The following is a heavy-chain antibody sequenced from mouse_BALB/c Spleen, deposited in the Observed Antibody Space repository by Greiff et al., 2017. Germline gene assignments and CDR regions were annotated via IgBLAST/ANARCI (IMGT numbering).Heavy chain of an antibody. Sequence: EVHLVESGGGLVQPGGSLRLSCATSGFTFTDYYMSWVRQPPGKALEWLGFIRNKANGYTTEYSASVKGRFTISRDNSQSILYLQMNTLRAEDSATYYCARELGSFAYWGQGTLVTVSA. CDR2: IRNKANGYTT. CDR3: ARELGSFAY. CDR1: GFTFTDYY. J-gene: IGHJ3*01. V-gene: IGHV7-3*02. D-gene: IGHD4-1*01.